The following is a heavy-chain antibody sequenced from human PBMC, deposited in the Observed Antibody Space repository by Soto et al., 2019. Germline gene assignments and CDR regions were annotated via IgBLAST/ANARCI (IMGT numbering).Heavy chain of an antibody. J-gene: IGHJ6*02. CDR2: ISAYNGKT. V-gene: IGHV1-18*01. CDR3: ARDRAVTTSYGMDV. CDR1: GYTFTSYG. D-gene: IGHD4-17*01. Sequence: QVQLAQSGAEVKKPGASVKVSCKASGYTFTSYGITWVRQAPGQGLEWMGWISAYNGKTNYAQKLQGRVTMTTDTSTSTAYMDLRSLRSDDTAVYYCARDRAVTTSYGMDVWGQGTTVTVSS.